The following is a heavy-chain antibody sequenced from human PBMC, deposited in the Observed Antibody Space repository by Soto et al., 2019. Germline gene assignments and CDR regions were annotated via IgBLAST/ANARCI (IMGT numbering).Heavy chain of an antibody. CDR1: CGSFSGYY. CDR2: INHSGST. CDR3: ATVRARRTLSADY. V-gene: IGHV4-34*01. J-gene: IGHJ4*02. D-gene: IGHD3-10*01. Sequence: LCLTCAVYCGSFSGYYLTWIRQPPGKGLEWIGEINHSGSTNYNPSLKSRVTISVDTSKNQFSLKLSSVTAADTAVYYCATVRARRTLSADYWGQGTLVTVSS.